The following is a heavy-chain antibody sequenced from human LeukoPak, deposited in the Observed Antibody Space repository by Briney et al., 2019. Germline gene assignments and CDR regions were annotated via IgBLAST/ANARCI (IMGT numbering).Heavy chain of an antibody. D-gene: IGHD3-22*01. Sequence: ASVKVSCKASGYTFTSYGISWVRQAPGQGLEWMGWISAYNGNTNYAQKLQGRVTITTDTSTSTAYMELRSLRSDDTAVYYCARGDYYDSSGYWLGLYYFDYWGQGTLVTVSS. CDR1: GYTFTSYG. J-gene: IGHJ4*02. V-gene: IGHV1-18*01. CDR2: ISAYNGNT. CDR3: ARGDYYDSSGYWLGLYYFDY.